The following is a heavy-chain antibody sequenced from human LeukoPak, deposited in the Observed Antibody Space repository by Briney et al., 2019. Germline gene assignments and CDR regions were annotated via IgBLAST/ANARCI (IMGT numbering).Heavy chain of an antibody. D-gene: IGHD3-10*01. V-gene: IGHV3-23*01. Sequence: GGSLRLSCAASGFTFSSYAMSWVRQTPGKGLEWVSGISGSGGSTYYADSVKGRFIISRDNSKNTLYLQMNSLRAEDTAIYYCAKDTMVRGVSGAHSFDIWGQGTMVTVSS. CDR3: AKDTMVRGVSGAHSFDI. CDR1: GFTFSSYA. J-gene: IGHJ3*02. CDR2: ISGSGGST.